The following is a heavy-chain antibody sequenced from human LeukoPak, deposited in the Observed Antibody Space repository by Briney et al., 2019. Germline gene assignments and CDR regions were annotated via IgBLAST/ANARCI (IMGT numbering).Heavy chain of an antibody. CDR1: GYSFTSYW. V-gene: IGHV5-51*01. CDR2: VYPGDSDT. CDR3: ARRGLTYYYDSSGYQAAFDI. J-gene: IGHJ3*02. D-gene: IGHD3-22*01. Sequence: PGESLKISCKGSGYSFTSYWIGWVRQMPGKGLEWMGIVYPGDSDTRYSPSFQGQVTISADKSISTAYLQWSSLKASDTAMYYCARRGLTYYYDSSGYQAAFDIWGQGTMVTVSS.